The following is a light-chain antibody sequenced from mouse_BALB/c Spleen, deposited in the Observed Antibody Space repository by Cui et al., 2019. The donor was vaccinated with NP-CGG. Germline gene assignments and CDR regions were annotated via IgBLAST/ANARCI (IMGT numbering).Light chain of an antibody. CDR2: GTN. J-gene: IGLJ1*01. CDR3: ALWYSNHWV. CDR1: TGAVTTYNY. V-gene: IGLV1*01. Sequence: QPVVTQEAAPTTSPGETVTLTCRSSTGAVTTYNYANWVQEKPNHLFTGLIGGTNNRAPGVPARFSGSLIGDKAALTITGAQIEDEAMYFCALWYSNHWVFGGGTKLAVL.